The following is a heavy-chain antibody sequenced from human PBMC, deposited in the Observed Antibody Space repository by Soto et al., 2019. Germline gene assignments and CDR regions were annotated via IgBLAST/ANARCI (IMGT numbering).Heavy chain of an antibody. CDR2: IYYSGST. J-gene: IGHJ4*02. Sequence: SETLSLTCTVSGGSISSHYWSWIRQPPGKGLEWIGYIYYSGSTNYNPSLKSRVTISVDTSKNQFSLKLSSVTAADTAVYYCARDSISGYDYFGGPGGFDYWGQGTLVTVSS. CDR3: ARDSISGYDYFGGPGGFDY. V-gene: IGHV4-59*11. CDR1: GGSISSHY. D-gene: IGHD5-12*01.